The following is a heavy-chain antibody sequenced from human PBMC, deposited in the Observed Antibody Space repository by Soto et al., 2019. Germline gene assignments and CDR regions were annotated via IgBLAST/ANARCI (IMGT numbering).Heavy chain of an antibody. CDR2: MYSGGTT. CDR3: ASGSTQGGNFYYGMDV. D-gene: IGHD3-16*01. J-gene: IGHJ6*02. V-gene: IGHV3-66*01. Sequence: GGSLRLSCAASGFTVSSNYMSWVRQAPGKGLEWVSGMYSGGTTYYADSVKGRFTISRDNSKNTLFPQMNSLRGEDTAVYYCASGSTQGGNFYYGMDVWGQGTTVTVS. CDR1: GFTVSSNY.